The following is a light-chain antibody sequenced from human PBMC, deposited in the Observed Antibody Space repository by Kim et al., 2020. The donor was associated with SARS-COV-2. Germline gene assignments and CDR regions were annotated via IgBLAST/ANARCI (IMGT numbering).Light chain of an antibody. V-gene: IGKV3-11*01. J-gene: IGKJ5*01. CDR3: QQRGS. Sequence: TMSLSPGDRATLSCRASQGVSNYVAWYQQKPGQAPWLLIYEASKRAAGIPARFSGSGSGTDFTLTISRLEPGDSAVYFCQQRGSFGQGTRLEIK. CDR2: EAS. CDR1: QGVSNY.